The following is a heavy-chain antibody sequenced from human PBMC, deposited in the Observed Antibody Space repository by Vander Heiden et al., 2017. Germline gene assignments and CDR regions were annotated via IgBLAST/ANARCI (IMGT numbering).Heavy chain of an antibody. CDR3: AKVGSGWYGYFDH. CDR1: GFTFNNYG. CDR2: ISYDGSNK. Sequence: GVVQPGKSLRLSCAASGFTFNNYGMHWVRQAPGKGLEWVTLISYDGSNKYYADSVKGRFTISRDNSKNTLYLQMNSLRVEDTAVYYCAKVGSGWYGYFDHWGQGTLVTVSS. V-gene: IGHV3-30*18. D-gene: IGHD6-19*01. J-gene: IGHJ4*02.